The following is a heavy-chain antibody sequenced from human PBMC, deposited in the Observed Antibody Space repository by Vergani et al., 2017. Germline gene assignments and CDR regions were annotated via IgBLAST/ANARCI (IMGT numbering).Heavy chain of an antibody. CDR2: IYPSGIT. CDR3: ARSVAGTLGY. D-gene: IGHD6-19*01. CDR1: GGSISSSNW. V-gene: IGHV4-4*03. Sequence: QVQLQESGPGLVKPPGTLSLTCAVSGGSISSSNWWNWVRQPPGKGLEWIGEIYPSGITNYNPSLKSRVNISIDKSKNHFSLKLSSVTAADTALYYCARSVAGTLGYWGQGALVTDSS. J-gene: IGHJ4*02.